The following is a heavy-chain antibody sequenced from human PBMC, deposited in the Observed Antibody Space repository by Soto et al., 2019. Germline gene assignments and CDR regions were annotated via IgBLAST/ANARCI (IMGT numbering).Heavy chain of an antibody. J-gene: IGHJ4*02. CDR2: IYYSGST. V-gene: IGHV4-59*12. CDR3: ARGPDKLKYYFDY. Sequence: SETLSLTCTVSGGSISSYYLSWIRQPPGKGLEWIGYIYYSGSTNYNPSLKGRFTISRDNAKNSLYLQMNSLRAEDTAVYYCARGPDKLKYYFDYWGQGTLVTVSS. CDR1: GGSISSYY.